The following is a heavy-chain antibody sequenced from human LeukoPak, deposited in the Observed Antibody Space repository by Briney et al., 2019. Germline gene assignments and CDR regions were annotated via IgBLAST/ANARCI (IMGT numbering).Heavy chain of an antibody. J-gene: IGHJ6*02. Sequence: ASVKVSCKASGGTFSSYAISWVRQAPGQGLEWMGGVIPIFGTANYAQKFQGRVTITADESTSTAYMELSSLRSEDTAVYYCAYSGYDIAYYGMDVWGQGTTVTVSS. V-gene: IGHV1-69*13. CDR3: AYSGYDIAYYGMDV. D-gene: IGHD5-12*01. CDR2: VIPIFGTA. CDR1: GGTFSSYA.